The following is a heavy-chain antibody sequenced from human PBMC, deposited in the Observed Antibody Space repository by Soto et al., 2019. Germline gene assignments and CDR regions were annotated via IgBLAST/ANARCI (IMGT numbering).Heavy chain of an antibody. V-gene: IGHV3-23*01. Sequence: PGGSLRLSCVASGFTFSTYTRSWVRQAPGKGLEWVSVISGSGGSPSYADSVQGRFSISRDNYRNTLYLQMNNLRGDDTAMYYCAKARCSTTNCYVPDYWGQGTLVTVSS. CDR2: ISGSGGSP. J-gene: IGHJ4*02. D-gene: IGHD2-2*01. CDR1: GFTFSTYT. CDR3: AKARCSTTNCYVPDY.